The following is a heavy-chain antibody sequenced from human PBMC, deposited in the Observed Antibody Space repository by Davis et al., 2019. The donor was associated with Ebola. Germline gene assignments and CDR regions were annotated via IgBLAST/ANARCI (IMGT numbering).Heavy chain of an antibody. J-gene: IGHJ6*02. CDR3: ARDPVVPAARWGYYYYGMDV. CDR2: IYYSGST. Sequence: SEPLSLPCTVSGGSISSYYWRWIRPPPGKGLEWFGYIYYSGSTNYNPSLKSRVTISVDTSKNQFSLKLSSVTAADTAVYYCARDPVVPAARWGYYYYGMDVWGQGTTVTVSS. CDR1: GGSISSYY. V-gene: IGHV4-59*12. D-gene: IGHD2-2*01.